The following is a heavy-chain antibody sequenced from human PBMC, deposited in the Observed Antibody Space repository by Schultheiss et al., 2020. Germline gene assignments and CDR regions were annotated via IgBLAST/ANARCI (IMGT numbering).Heavy chain of an antibody. D-gene: IGHD1-26*01. Sequence: SQTLSLTCTVSGGSISSGGYYWSWIRQHPGKGLEWIGYIYYSGSTYYNPSLKSRVTISVDTSKNQFSLKLSSVTAADTAVYYCARLAIVGAKTSDYWGQGTLVNVSS. V-gene: IGHV4-31*03. CDR1: GGSISSGGYY. J-gene: IGHJ4*02. CDR3: ARLAIVGAKTSDY. CDR2: IYYSGST.